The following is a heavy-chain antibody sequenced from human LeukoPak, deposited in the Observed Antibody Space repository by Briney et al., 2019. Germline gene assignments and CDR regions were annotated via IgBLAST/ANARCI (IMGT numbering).Heavy chain of an antibody. J-gene: IGHJ4*02. Sequence: PGGSLRLSCAASGFTFSNYGMHWLRQAPGKGLEWVAVISYDGSNKYYADSVKGRFTISRDNSKNTLYLQMNSLRAEDTAVYYCAREEYSSSWYSPVGYWGQGTLVTVSS. CDR2: ISYDGSNK. D-gene: IGHD6-13*01. V-gene: IGHV3-30*03. CDR1: GFTFSNYG. CDR3: AREEYSSSWYSPVGY.